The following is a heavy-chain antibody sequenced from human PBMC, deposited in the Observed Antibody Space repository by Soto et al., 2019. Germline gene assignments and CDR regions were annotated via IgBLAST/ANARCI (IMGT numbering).Heavy chain of an antibody. V-gene: IGHV4-59*01. J-gene: IGHJ6*02. CDR2: IYYSGST. CDR1: GGYINSYY. CDR3: AKNDDHGSYYHRLDV. D-gene: IGHD4-17*01. Sequence: LSVTCTVSGGYINSYYWNWIRQPPGKGLEWIGYIYYSGSTNYNPSLKSRVTMSVDTSTNQFFLKLSSVTAADTAMYYCAKNDDHGSYYHRLDVWGQGSTVTVSS.